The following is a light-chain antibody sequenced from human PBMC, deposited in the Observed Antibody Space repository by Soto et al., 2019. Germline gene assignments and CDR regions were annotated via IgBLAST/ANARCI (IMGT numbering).Light chain of an antibody. CDR2: GAS. CDR1: QRIDSS. J-gene: IGKJ5*01. CDR3: QQYHRWPIT. V-gene: IGKV3-15*01. Sequence: EVVMTQSPATLSVSPGESATLSCRASQRIDSSVAWYQQIPGQPPRLLIFGASTKVTVIPARFSGSGSGTGFTLTISSLQSEDFGVYYCQQYHRWPITLGQGTRLEIK.